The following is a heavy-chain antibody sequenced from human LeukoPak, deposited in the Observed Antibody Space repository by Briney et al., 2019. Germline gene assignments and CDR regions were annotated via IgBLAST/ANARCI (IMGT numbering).Heavy chain of an antibody. D-gene: IGHD6-13*01. J-gene: IGHJ4*02. V-gene: IGHV3-9*01. CDR1: GFTFDDYA. CDR3: AKDRRSWRSFDY. Sequence: GGSLRLSCAASGFTFDDYAMHWVRQAPGKGLEWVSGISWNSGSIGYADSVKGRFTISRDNAKNSLYLQMNSLRAEDTALYYCAKDRRSWRSFDYWGQGTLATVSS. CDR2: ISWNSGSI.